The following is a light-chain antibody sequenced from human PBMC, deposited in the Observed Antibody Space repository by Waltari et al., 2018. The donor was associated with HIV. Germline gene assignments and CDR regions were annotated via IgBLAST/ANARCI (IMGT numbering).Light chain of an antibody. CDR1: QSLLHTNGYNY. J-gene: IGKJ5*01. V-gene: IGKV2-28*01. CDR2: LGS. CDR3: MQGLQTPGVT. Sequence: DIVMTQSPLSLPVTPGEPASISCRSSQSLLHTNGYNYLDWYLQKPGQSPQLLIYLGSNRASGVPDRFSGSGSGTDFTLKISSVEAEDIGVYYCMQGLQTPGVTFGQGTRLDIK.